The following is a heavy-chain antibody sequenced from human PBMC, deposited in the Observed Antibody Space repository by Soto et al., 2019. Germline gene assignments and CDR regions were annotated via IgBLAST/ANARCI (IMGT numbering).Heavy chain of an antibody. V-gene: IGHV4-31*03. J-gene: IGHJ5*02. CDR2: IYYSGST. CDR1: GGSISSGGYY. Sequence: SETLSLTCTVSGGSISSGGYYWSWIRQHPGKGLEWIGYIYYSGSTYYNPSLKSRLTIAVDTSKSQFSLKLSSVTAADTAVYYCATRSGDYVGWFDPWGQGTRVTVSS. D-gene: IGHD4-17*01. CDR3: ATRSGDYVGWFDP.